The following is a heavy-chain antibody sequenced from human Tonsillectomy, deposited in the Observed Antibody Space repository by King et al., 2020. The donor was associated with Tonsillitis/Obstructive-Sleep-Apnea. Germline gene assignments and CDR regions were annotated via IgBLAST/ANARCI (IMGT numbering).Heavy chain of an antibody. CDR1: GFTFSSYR. D-gene: IGHD1-14*01. CDR2: ICSGRSYI. CDR3: ARSDRDASDI. V-gene: IGHV3-21*01. Sequence: VQLVESGGGLVKPGGSLRLSCAASGFTFSSYRMNWVRQAPGKGLEGGASICSGRSYIYYADSVKGRFTISRDNAMNSLYLQMNSLRVEDTAVYYCARSDRDASDIWGQGTMVTVSS. J-gene: IGHJ3*02.